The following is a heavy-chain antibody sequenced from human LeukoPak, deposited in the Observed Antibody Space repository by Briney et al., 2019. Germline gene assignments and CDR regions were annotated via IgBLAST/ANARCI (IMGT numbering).Heavy chain of an antibody. CDR3: ARGGLRYSSSWSYYYYYYMDV. V-gene: IGHV1-2*02. J-gene: IGHJ6*03. CDR2: INPNSGGT. Sequence: ASVKVSCKASGYTFTGYYMHWVRQAPGQGLEWMGWINPNSGGTNYAQKFQGRVTMTRDTSISTAYMELSRLRSDDTAVYYCARGGLRYSSSWSYYYYYYMDVWGKGTTVTVSS. D-gene: IGHD6-13*01. CDR1: GYTFTGYY.